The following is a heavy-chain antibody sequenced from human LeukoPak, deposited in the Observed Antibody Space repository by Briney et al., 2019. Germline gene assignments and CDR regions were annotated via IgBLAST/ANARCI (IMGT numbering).Heavy chain of an antibody. Sequence: SDPLSLTCTVCGGSISSYYWSWIRQPPGKGLEWIGFIYYSGCTNFNPSLKIRVTISVDTSKNQFSLRLNSVTAADTAVYYCARDVSAVRWLFDYWGQGTLVTVSS. CDR1: GGSISSYY. J-gene: IGHJ4*02. D-gene: IGHD6-19*01. V-gene: IGHV4-59*01. CDR2: IYYSGCT. CDR3: ARDVSAVRWLFDY.